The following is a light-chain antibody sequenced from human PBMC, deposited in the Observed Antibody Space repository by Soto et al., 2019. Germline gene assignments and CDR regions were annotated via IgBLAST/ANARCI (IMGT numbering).Light chain of an antibody. V-gene: IGLV2-14*01. Sequence: QSVLTQPASVSGSPGQSIAISCTGTSSDVGSHNHVSWYQQYPGKAPKLIIYEVSNRPSGVSARFSGSRSGNTASLTISGLQAEDEADYYCSSYTSSSTLVFGTGTKVTVL. CDR3: SSYTSSSTLV. CDR1: SSDVGSHNH. J-gene: IGLJ1*01. CDR2: EVS.